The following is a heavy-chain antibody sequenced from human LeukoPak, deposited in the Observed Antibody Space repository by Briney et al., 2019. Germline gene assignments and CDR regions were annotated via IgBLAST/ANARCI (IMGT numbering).Heavy chain of an antibody. J-gene: IGHJ4*02. CDR1: GGSFSGYY. Sequence: PSETLSLTCAVYGGSFSGYYWSWIRQPPGKGLEWIGEINHSGSTNYNPSLKSRVTISVDTSKNQFSLKLSSVTAADTAMYFCARAGGRVGQSLDFDYWGQGVLVTVSP. D-gene: IGHD4-23*01. CDR2: INHSGST. CDR3: ARAGGRVGQSLDFDY. V-gene: IGHV4-34*01.